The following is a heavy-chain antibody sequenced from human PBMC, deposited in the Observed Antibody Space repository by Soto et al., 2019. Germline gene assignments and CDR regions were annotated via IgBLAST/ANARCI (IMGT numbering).Heavy chain of an antibody. D-gene: IGHD6-6*01. CDR3: ARGAGIAARPRLDP. CDR2: IYYSGST. CDR1: GGSISSGGYY. J-gene: IGHJ5*02. Sequence: SETLSLTCTVSGGSISSGGYYWSWIRQHPGKGLEWIGYIYYSGSTYYNPSIKSRVTISVDTSKNQLSLKLSSVTAADTAVYYCARGAGIAARPRLDPWGQGTLVTVSS. V-gene: IGHV4-31*03.